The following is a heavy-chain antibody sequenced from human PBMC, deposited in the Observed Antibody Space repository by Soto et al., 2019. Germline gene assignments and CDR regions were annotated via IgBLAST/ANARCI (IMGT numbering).Heavy chain of an antibody. V-gene: IGHV3-33*01. CDR3: ATKHRGPHYLGAFDI. CDR1: GFSFSAYG. CDR2: IWYDGSNK. J-gene: IGHJ3*02. D-gene: IGHD1-26*01. Sequence: QVQLVESGGGVVLPGGSLRLSCAASGFSFSAYGMHWVRQAPGKGLEWVALIWYDGSNKWYADSVKGRFTISRDNSRNTLYLQMSGLRAEDTAVYYCATKHRGPHYLGAFDIWGQGTMVTVSS.